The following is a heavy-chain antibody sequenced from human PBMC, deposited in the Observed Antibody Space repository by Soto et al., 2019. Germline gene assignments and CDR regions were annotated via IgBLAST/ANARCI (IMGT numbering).Heavy chain of an antibody. CDR2: IYYRGSI. CDR3: ARDVAGDYVRWFDP. D-gene: IGHD4-17*01. Sequence: QVQLQESGPGLVKPSQTLSLTCTVSGGSISSGGYYWSWIRQHPGKGLEWIGDIYYRGSINYNPSLKSRVTISVDTSKNQFSLKLSSVTAADTAVYFCARDVAGDYVRWFDPWGQGTLVTVSS. CDR1: GGSISSGGYY. V-gene: IGHV4-31*03. J-gene: IGHJ5*02.